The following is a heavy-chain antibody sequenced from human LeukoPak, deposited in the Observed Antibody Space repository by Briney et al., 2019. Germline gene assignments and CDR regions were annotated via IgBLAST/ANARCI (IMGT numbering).Heavy chain of an antibody. CDR2: IKSKTDGGTT. CDR1: GFSFNKAW. Sequence: GGSLRLSCAASGFSFNKAWMSWVRQAPGKGLEWVGRIKSKTDGGTTDYAAPVKGRFTISRDDSKNTLFLQVNSLKIEDTAVYYCTTDAPLYMVRGAMVVPRYFDYWGQGTLVTVSS. CDR3: TTDAPLYMVRGAMVVPRYFDY. J-gene: IGHJ4*02. D-gene: IGHD3-10*01. V-gene: IGHV3-15*05.